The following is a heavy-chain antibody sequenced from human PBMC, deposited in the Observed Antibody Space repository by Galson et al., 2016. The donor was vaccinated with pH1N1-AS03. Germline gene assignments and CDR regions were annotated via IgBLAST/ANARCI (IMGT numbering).Heavy chain of an antibody. CDR1: GYGFNGYW. J-gene: IGHJ3*01. CDR3: ARPAHYDSSGRDALDV. D-gene: IGHD3-22*01. CDR2: IFPGDSDT. Sequence: QSGAEVTKPGDSLKISCKSSGYGFNGYWTGWVRQMPGKGLEWMGIIFPGDSDTRCSPSFQGQVTISADKSTRTTYLQWRSLKASDTAIYYCARPAHYDSSGRDALDVWGQGTMLIVSS. V-gene: IGHV5-51*03.